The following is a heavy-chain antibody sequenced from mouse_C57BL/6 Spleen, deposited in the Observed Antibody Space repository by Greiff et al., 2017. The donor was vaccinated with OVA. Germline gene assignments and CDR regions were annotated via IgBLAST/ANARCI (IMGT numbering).Heavy chain of an antibody. Sequence: EVQLVESGGDLVKPGGSLKLSCAASGFTFSSYGMSWVRQTPDKRLEWVATISSGGSYTYYPDSVKGRFTISRDNAKNTLYLQMSSLKSEDTAMYYCAKELVRGDYWGQGTTLTVSS. J-gene: IGHJ2*01. CDR3: AKELVRGDY. CDR2: ISSGGSYT. V-gene: IGHV5-6*01. CDR1: GFTFSSYG. D-gene: IGHD2-14*01.